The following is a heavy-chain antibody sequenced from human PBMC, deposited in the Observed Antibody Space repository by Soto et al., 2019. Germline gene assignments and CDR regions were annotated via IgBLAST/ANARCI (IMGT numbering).Heavy chain of an antibody. CDR2: INHSGST. V-gene: IGHV4-34*01. CDR1: GGSFSGYY. CDR3: ARRFSGWSSTADFDY. Sequence: SETRSLTCAVYGGSFSGYYWSWIRQPPGKGLEWIGEINHSGSTNYNPSLKSRVTISVDTSKNQFSLKLSSVTAADTAVYYCARRFSGWSSTADFDYWGQGTLVTVSS. J-gene: IGHJ4*02. D-gene: IGHD6-19*01.